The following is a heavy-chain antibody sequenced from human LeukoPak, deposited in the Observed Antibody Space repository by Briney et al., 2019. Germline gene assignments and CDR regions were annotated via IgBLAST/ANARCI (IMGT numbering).Heavy chain of an antibody. J-gene: IGHJ3*02. Sequence: ASETLSLTCTVSGGSISSSSYYWGWIRQPPGKGLEWIGSIYYSGSTYYNPSLKSRVTISVDTSKNQFSLKLSSVTAADTAVYYCARDSRRELLHAFDIWGQGTMVTVSS. V-gene: IGHV4-39*07. D-gene: IGHD1-26*01. CDR2: IYYSGST. CDR3: ARDSRRELLHAFDI. CDR1: GGSISSSSYY.